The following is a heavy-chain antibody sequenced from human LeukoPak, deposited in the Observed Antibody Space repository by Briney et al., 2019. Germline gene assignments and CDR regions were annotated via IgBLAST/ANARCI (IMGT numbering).Heavy chain of an antibody. CDR2: MHYSGTT. Sequence: SETLSLTCTVSGGSITSSIYYWGWIRQPPGKGLDWIGSMHYSGTTYYNPSLKSRVTISLDTSKNQFSLKLSSITAADTAVYYSAERIAGPGTWGQATHVSVS. CDR3: AERIAGPGT. V-gene: IGHV4-39*01. D-gene: IGHD6-13*01. CDR1: GGSITSSIYY. J-gene: IGHJ4*02.